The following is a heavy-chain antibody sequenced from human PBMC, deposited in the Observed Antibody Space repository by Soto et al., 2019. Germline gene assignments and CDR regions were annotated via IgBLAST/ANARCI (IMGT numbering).Heavy chain of an antibody. CDR3: ARGYSSSWLYFDY. V-gene: IGHV3-33*01. CDR1: GFTFSSYG. D-gene: IGHD6-13*01. Sequence: GGSLRLSCAASGFTFSSYGMHWVRQAPGKGLEWVAVIWYDGSNKYYADSVKGRFTISRDNSKNTLYLQMNSLRAEDTAVYYCARGYSSSWLYFDYWGQGTLVTVSS. J-gene: IGHJ4*02. CDR2: IWYDGSNK.